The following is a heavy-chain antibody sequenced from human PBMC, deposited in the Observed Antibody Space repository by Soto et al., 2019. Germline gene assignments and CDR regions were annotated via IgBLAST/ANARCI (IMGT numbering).Heavy chain of an antibody. Sequence: PGGSLRLSCAASGFTFSNYAMTWVRQAPGKGLEWVSAISRSGDSTYYADSVKGRFTISRDNSKNTLYVQMNDLRVEDAAEYFCAKDSWAIFGVPAGEYYAMDVWGQGTTVTVSS. CDR1: GFTFSNYA. V-gene: IGHV3-23*01. J-gene: IGHJ6*02. D-gene: IGHD3-3*01. CDR3: AKDSWAIFGVPAGEYYAMDV. CDR2: ISRSGDST.